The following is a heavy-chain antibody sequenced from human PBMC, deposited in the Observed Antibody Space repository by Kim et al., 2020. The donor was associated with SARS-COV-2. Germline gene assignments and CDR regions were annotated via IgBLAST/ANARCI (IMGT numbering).Heavy chain of an antibody. V-gene: IGHV3-30*07. CDR3: ARNPRGCREGGYYYYMDV. D-gene: IGHD1-26*01. Sequence: VKGRFTISRDNSKNTLYLQMNSRRAEDTAVYYCARNPRGCREGGYYYYMDVWGRGTTVTVSS. J-gene: IGHJ6*03.